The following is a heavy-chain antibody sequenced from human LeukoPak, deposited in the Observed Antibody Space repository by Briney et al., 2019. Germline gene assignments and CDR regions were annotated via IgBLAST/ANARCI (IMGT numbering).Heavy chain of an antibody. V-gene: IGHV4-59*01. D-gene: IGHD1-26*01. CDR1: GGSITSYH. J-gene: IGHJ4*02. CDR2: IYYSGST. CDR3: ARGGSGTYYHY. Sequence: SETLALTCTVSGGSITSYHYSWIRQPPGKGLEWIGYIYYSGSTNYNPSLKSRVTISVDTSKNQFSLKLSSVTAADTAVYYCARGGSGTYYHYWGQGTLVTVSS.